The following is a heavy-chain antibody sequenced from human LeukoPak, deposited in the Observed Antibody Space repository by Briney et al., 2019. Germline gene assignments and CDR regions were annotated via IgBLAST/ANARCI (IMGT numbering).Heavy chain of an antibody. CDR1: GGSISSYY. J-gene: IGHJ6*03. CDR3: AREPRYCSRTTSCYHANYFYYMDV. Sequence: SETLSLTCTVSGGSISSYYWSWIRQPAGKGLEWIGEINHSGSTNYNPSLKSRVTISVDTSKNQFSLKLSSVTAADTAVYYCAREPRYCSRTTSCYHANYFYYMDVWGKGTTVTVSS. CDR2: INHSGST. V-gene: IGHV4-34*01. D-gene: IGHD2-2*01.